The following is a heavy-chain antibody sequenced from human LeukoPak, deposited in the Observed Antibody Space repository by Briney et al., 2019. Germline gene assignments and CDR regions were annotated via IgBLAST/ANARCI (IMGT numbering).Heavy chain of an antibody. Sequence: ASVKVSCKASGYTFTSYGINWVRQAPGQGLEWMGWIITYNGNTNYAQKFQGRVTMTRDTSISTAYMELSRLRSDDTAVYYCARGRYGDYWDWFDPWGQGTLVTVSS. V-gene: IGHV1-18*01. CDR1: GYTFTSYG. CDR2: IITYNGNT. D-gene: IGHD4-17*01. CDR3: ARGRYGDYWDWFDP. J-gene: IGHJ5*02.